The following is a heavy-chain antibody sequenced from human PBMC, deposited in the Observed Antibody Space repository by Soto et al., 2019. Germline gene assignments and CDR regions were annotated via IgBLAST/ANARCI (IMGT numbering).Heavy chain of an antibody. D-gene: IGHD3-3*01. CDR3: ARDLSAVKRFESFKYYRMDV. J-gene: IGHJ6*02. V-gene: IGHV1-69*06. CDR1: GGTFSSNP. Sequence: QVQLMQSGAEVRKPGSSVTASCKASGGTFSSNPISWVRQAPGQGLEWMGGIIPIFATPHYARRFLDRVTLTADRSTNTAYMELTGLTSEDTAIYYCARDLSAVKRFESFKYYRMDVWGQGTTVTVS. CDR2: IIPIFATP.